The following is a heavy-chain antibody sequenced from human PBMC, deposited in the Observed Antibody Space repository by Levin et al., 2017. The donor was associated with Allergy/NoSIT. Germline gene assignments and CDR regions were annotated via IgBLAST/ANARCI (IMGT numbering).Heavy chain of an antibody. CDR3: ARRGCSSSWSPCYYYGMDV. D-gene: IGHD6-13*01. CDR2: IYPGDSDT. Sequence: PGESLKISCKGSGYSFTSYWIGWVRQMPGKGLEWMGIIYPGDSDTRYSPSFQGQVTISADKSISTAYLQWSSLKASDTAMYYCARRGCSSSWSPCYYYGMDVWGQGTTVTVSS. V-gene: IGHV5-51*01. CDR1: GYSFTSYW. J-gene: IGHJ6*02.